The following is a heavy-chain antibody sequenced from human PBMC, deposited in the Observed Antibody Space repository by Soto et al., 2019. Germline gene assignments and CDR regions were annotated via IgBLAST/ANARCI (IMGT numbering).Heavy chain of an antibody. D-gene: IGHD2-2*01. CDR3: ERGKGGVVQAAPPVDY. J-gene: IGHJ4*02. V-gene: IGHV1-8*01. Sequence: GASVEVSCKASGYTFTSYDINWVRQATGQGLEWMGWMNPNSGNTGYAQKFQGRVTMTRNTSISTAYMELSSLRSEDTAVNYCERGKGGVVQAAPPVDYWGKGTLDTVSS. CDR2: MNPNSGNT. CDR1: GYTFTSYD.